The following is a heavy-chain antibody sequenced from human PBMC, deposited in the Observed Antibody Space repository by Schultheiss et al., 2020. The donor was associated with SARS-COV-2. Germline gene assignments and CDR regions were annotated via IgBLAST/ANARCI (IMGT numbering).Heavy chain of an antibody. CDR1: GGSLSGYD. V-gene: IGHV4-34*01. CDR2: INHSGST. Sequence: SETLSLTCAVYGGSLSGYDWNWIRQSPGKGLEWIGEINHSGSTNYNPSLKSRVTISVDTSKNQFSLKLSSVTAADTAVYYCARKRWGYGGNSDRYFDLWGRGTLVTVSS. D-gene: IGHD4-23*01. CDR3: ARKRWGYGGNSDRYFDL. J-gene: IGHJ2*01.